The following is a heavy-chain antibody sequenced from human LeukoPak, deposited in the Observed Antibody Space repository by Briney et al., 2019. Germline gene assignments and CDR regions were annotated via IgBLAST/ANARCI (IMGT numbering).Heavy chain of an antibody. D-gene: IGHD2-2*01. CDR2: INHSVST. V-gene: IGHV4-34*01. CDR1: GGSFSGYY. Sequence: PSETLSLTCAVYGGSFSGYYWSWIRQPPGKGLEWIGEINHSVSTNYNPSLKSRVTLSVDTSKNQFSLKLSSVTAADTAVYYYATQQDIVVVAWGQGTLVTVS. J-gene: IGHJ5*02. CDR3: ATQQDIVVVA.